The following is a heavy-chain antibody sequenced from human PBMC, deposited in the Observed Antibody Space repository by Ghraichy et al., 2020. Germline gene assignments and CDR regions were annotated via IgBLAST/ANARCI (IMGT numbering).Heavy chain of an antibody. D-gene: IGHD2-15*01. CDR1: GDSVSSNSAA. J-gene: IGHJ5*02. CDR3: AREGPYCSCGSCWDAGYNWFDP. V-gene: IGHV6-1*01. Sequence: SQTLSLTCAISGDSVSSNSAAWNWIRQSPSRGLEWLGRTYYRSKWYNDYAVSVKSRITINPDTSKNQFSLQLNSVTPEDTAVYYCAREGPYCSCGSCWDAGYNWFDPWGQGTLVTVSS. CDR2: TYYRSKWYN.